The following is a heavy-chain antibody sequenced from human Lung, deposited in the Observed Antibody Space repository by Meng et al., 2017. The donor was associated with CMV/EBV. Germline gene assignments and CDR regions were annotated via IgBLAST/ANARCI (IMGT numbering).Heavy chain of an antibody. D-gene: IGHD2-15*01. CDR3: ARGYCSGGSCPVFDP. CDR1: GYTFTSYD. V-gene: IGHV1-8*01. Sequence: AEVKKPGASGKVSCNASGYTFTSYDINWVRQATGQRLEWMGWMNPNSGNTGYAQKFQGRVTMTRNTSISTAYMELSSLRSEDTAVYYCARGYCSGGSCPVFDPWGQGTLVTVSS. CDR2: MNPNSGNT. J-gene: IGHJ5*02.